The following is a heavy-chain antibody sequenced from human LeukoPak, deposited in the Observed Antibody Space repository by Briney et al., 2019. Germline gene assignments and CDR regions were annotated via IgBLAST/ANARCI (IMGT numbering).Heavy chain of an antibody. CDR2: ISSSGSTI. CDR3: AKEGGGYRLFEF. D-gene: IGHD5-12*01. V-gene: IGHV3-11*04. J-gene: IGHJ4*02. CDR1: GFTFSDYY. Sequence: GGSLRLSCAASGFTFSDYYMSWIRQAPGKGLEWVSYISSSGSTIYYADSVKGRFTISRDDAENALYLQMNNLRAEDTAVYYCAKEGGGYRLFEFWGQGTLVTVSS.